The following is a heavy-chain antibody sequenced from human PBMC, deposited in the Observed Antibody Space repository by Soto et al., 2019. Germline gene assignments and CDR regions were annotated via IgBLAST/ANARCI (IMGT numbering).Heavy chain of an antibody. CDR1: GFTFSSYS. CDR3: AREVSKYSGYDFDY. J-gene: IGHJ4*02. D-gene: IGHD5-12*01. Sequence: EVQLVESGGGLVKPGGSLRLSCAASGFTFSSYSMNWVRQAPGKGLEWVSSISSSSSYIYYADSVKGRFTISRANAQNSLYLQMHSLRAEDTAVYYCAREVSKYSGYDFDYWGQGTLVTVSS. CDR2: ISSSSSYI. V-gene: IGHV3-21*01.